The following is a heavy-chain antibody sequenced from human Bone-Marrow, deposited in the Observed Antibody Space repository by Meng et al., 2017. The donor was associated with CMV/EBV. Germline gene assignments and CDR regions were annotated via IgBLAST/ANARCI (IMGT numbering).Heavy chain of an antibody. Sequence: GESLKISCAASGFTFSSYGMHWVRQAPGKGLEWVAFIRYDGSNKYYADSVKGRFTISRDNSKNTLYLQMNSLRAEDTAVYYCAKKSGEYCYYGMDVWGQGTTVTVSS. CDR3: AKKSGEYCYYGMDV. CDR1: GFTFSSYG. J-gene: IGHJ6*02. D-gene: IGHD2-15*01. V-gene: IGHV3-30*02. CDR2: IRYDGSNK.